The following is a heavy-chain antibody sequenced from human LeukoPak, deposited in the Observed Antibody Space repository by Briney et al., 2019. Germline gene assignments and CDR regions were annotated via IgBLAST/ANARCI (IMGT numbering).Heavy chain of an antibody. V-gene: IGHV4-59*02. Sequence: ETLSLTCTVSGGSVSSYYWSWIRQPPGKGLEWIGYIYYSGSTNYNPSLKSRVTISVDTSKNQFSLKLSSVTAADTAVYYCARDSSGYHDAFDIWGQGTMVTVSS. CDR3: ARDSSGYHDAFDI. D-gene: IGHD3-22*01. J-gene: IGHJ3*02. CDR2: IYYSGST. CDR1: GGSVSSYY.